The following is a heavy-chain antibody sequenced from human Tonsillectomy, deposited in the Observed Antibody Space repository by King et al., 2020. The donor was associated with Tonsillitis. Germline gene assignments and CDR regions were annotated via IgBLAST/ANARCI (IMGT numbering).Heavy chain of an antibody. CDR2: IYPGDSDT. CDR1: GYNFASTW. Sequence: QLVQSGAEVKKPGESLKISCQGSGYNFASTWIGWVRQMPGQGLEWMGLIYPGDSDTRYSPSFQGQVTISADTSISTAYLHWSSLKASDTAIYYCARQGASVTRFYYYDHMDVWGNGTTVTVSS. CDR3: ARQGASVTRFYYYDHMDV. J-gene: IGHJ6*03. V-gene: IGHV5-51*01. D-gene: IGHD2-21*02.